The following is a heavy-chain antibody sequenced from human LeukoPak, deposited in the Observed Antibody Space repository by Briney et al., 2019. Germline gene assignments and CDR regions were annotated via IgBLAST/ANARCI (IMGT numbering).Heavy chain of an antibody. J-gene: IGHJ6*03. D-gene: IGHD3-10*01. Sequence: KASETLSLTCAVYGGSFSGYYWSWIRQPPGKGLEWIGEINHSGSTNYNPSLKSRVTISVDTSKNQFSLKLSSVTAADTAVYYCARLMASYYYYYMDVWGKGTTVTVSS. V-gene: IGHV4-34*01. CDR2: INHSGST. CDR1: GGSFSGYY. CDR3: ARLMASYYYYYMDV.